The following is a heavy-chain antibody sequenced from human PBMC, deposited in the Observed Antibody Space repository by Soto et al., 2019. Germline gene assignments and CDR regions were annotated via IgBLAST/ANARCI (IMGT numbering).Heavy chain of an antibody. CDR1: GYTFTSYG. D-gene: IGHD3-3*01. V-gene: IGHV1-18*04. CDR3: ARKAKVRFLEWLNGMDV. Sequence: GASVKVSCKASGYTFTSYGISWVRQAPGQGLEWMGWISAYNGNTNYAQKLQGRVTMTTDTSTSTAYMELRSLRSDDTVVYYCARKAKVRFLEWLNGMDVWGQGTTVTVSS. CDR2: ISAYNGNT. J-gene: IGHJ6*02.